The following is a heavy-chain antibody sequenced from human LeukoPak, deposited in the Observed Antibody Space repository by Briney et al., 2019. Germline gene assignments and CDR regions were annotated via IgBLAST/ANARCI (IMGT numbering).Heavy chain of an antibody. CDR1: GFTFNNYG. Sequence: GGSLRLSCAASGFTFNNYGMHWVRQAPGKGLEWVSYISSSSSTIYYAGSVKGRFTISRDNAKNSLYLQMNSLRAEDTAVYYCARSSGWYRNAFDVWGQGTMVTVSS. CDR2: ISSSSSTI. D-gene: IGHD6-19*01. V-gene: IGHV3-48*01. CDR3: ARSSGWYRNAFDV. J-gene: IGHJ3*01.